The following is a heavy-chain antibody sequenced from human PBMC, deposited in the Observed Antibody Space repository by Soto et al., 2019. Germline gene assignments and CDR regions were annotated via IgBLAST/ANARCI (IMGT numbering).Heavy chain of an antibody. J-gene: IGHJ4*02. D-gene: IGHD3-22*01. V-gene: IGHV3-53*01. CDR1: GFSVSGNY. CDR3: AGSTNYYLYYFDY. Sequence: GGSLRLSCAASGFSVSGNYMSWVRQAPGKGPEWISVIHSGGDTNYADSVKGRFTISRDKSKNTLYLQMSSLRAEDAAVYYCAGSTNYYLYYFDYWGQGTLVTVSS. CDR2: IHSGGDT.